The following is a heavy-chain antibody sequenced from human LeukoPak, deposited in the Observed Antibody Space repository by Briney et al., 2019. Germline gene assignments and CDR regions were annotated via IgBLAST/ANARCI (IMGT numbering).Heavy chain of an antibody. D-gene: IGHD6-19*01. CDR2: IYHSGRT. CDR1: GGSLCSGGYS. CDR3: ARVRGWYYFDY. Sequence: SQTLSLTCAVSGGSLCSGGYSWSSVWRPPAGGVERIGYIYHSGRTYYNTSLKSRVTISVDMSKNQLCLRLSYVTAADSAVDYCARVRGWYYFDYWGQGTLVTVSS. V-gene: IGHV4-30-2*01. J-gene: IGHJ4*02.